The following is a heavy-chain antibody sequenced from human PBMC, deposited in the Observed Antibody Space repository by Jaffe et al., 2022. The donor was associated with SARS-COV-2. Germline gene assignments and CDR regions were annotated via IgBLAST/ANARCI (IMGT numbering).Heavy chain of an antibody. V-gene: IGHV5-51*01. D-gene: IGHD2-2*01. J-gene: IGHJ6*03. CDR3: ARTVVPAAQSHYMDV. CDR1: GYSFTSYW. CDR2: IYPGDSDT. Sequence: EVQLVQSGAEVKKPGESLKISCKGSGYSFTSYWIGWVRQMPGKGLEWMGIIYPGDSDTRYSPSFQGQVTISADKSISTAYLQWSSLKASDTAMYYCARTVVPAAQSHYMDVWGKGTTVTVSS.